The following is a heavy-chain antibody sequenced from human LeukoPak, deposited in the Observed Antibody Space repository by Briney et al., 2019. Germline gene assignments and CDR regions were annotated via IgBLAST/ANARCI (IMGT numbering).Heavy chain of an antibody. Sequence: SVKVSCKASGGTFSSYAISWMRQAPGQGLEWMGGIIPIFGTANYAQKFQGRVTITTDESTSTAYMELSSLRSEDTAVYYCASLKRGYVDYWGQGTLVTVSS. J-gene: IGHJ4*02. CDR1: GGTFSSYA. CDR2: IIPIFGTA. V-gene: IGHV1-69*05. CDR3: ASLKRGYVDY.